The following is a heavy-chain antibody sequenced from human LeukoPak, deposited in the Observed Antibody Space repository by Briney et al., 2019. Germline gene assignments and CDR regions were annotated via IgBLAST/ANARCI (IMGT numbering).Heavy chain of an antibody. J-gene: IGHJ6*03. V-gene: IGHV4-4*07. CDR1: GEAINPYY. CDR3: ARSFLDYMDV. CDR2: MYKSGST. Sequence: SETLSLTCTVSGEAINPYYWNWIRQPAGKGLEWIGHMYKSGSTNYNPSLKSRVTMSLDTSTHPFSLKLRSVTAADTAVYFCARSFLDYMDVWGKGTTVTVSS. D-gene: IGHD2/OR15-2a*01.